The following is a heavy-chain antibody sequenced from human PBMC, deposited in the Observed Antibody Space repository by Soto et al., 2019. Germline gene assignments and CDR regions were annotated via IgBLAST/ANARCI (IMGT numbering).Heavy chain of an antibody. CDR1: GYTFIHYY. D-gene: IGHD2-21*01. J-gene: IGHJ4*02. V-gene: IGHV1-46*01. CDR2: INPNGGST. CDR3: ARSLLQGDF. Sequence: QVQLVQSGAEVKKPGASVKVSCKASGYTFIHYYIHWVRQAPGQGLEWMAIINPNGGSTNYEKKFRGRVTVTRDTSTTTVSMELNSLGSDDTAVYFCARSLLQGDFWGQGTLVTVSS.